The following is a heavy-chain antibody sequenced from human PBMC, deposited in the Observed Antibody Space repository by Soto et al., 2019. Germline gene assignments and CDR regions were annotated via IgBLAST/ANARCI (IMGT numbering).Heavy chain of an antibody. CDR3: ARGPYDYGSGSHNWFDP. CDR1: GGSFSRYY. V-gene: IGHV4-34*01. Sequence: SETLSLTCAVYGGSFSRYYWSWIRQPPGKGLEWIGEINHSGSTNYNPSLKSRVTISVDTSKNQFSRKLSSVTAADTAVYYCARGPYDYGSGSHNWFDPWGQGTLVTVSS. D-gene: IGHD3-10*01. J-gene: IGHJ5*02. CDR2: INHSGST.